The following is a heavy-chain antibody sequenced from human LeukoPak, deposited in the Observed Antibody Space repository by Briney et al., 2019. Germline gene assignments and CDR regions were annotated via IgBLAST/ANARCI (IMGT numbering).Heavy chain of an antibody. V-gene: IGHV4-4*02. CDR1: GASIRSSYW. D-gene: IGHD2-15*01. CDR3: APSPCSGDSCYRFDF. CDR2: IHHSGRT. Sequence: SETLSLTCAVSGASIRSSYWWSWVRQPPGKGLEWIGEIHHSGRTKYNPSLKSRVTISVDKSKNQFSLKLSSVTAADTAVYYCAPSPCSGDSCYRFDFWGQGTQVTVSS. J-gene: IGHJ4*02.